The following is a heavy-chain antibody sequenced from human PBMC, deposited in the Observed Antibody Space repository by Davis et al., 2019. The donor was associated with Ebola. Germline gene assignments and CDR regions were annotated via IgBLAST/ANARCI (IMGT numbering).Heavy chain of an antibody. CDR1: GFSFSSYA. J-gene: IGHJ4*02. CDR3: AKGPKGGSLDY. CDR2: IGGSGASI. D-gene: IGHD1-26*01. Sequence: PGGSLRLSCAASGFSFSSYAMTWGRQAPGKGLEWVSTIGGSGASIYYADSVKGRFTISRDNSKNTLYLQMNSLRAEDTAVYYCAKGPKGGSLDYWGQGTLVTVSS. V-gene: IGHV3-23*01.